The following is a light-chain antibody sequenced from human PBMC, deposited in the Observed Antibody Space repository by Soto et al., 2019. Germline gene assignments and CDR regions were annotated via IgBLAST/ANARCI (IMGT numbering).Light chain of an antibody. V-gene: IGKV3-20*01. CDR3: QQYGGSPRT. CDR2: DAS. CDR1: QSVSSSS. Sequence: EIVLTQSPVTLSFSPGERATLSCRASQSVSSSSLAWYQQKRGQAPTLLIHDASSRATGIPDRFSRRGSGTDFTLTISRLEPEDFAVYYCQQYGGSPRTFGQGTKVDIK. J-gene: IGKJ1*01.